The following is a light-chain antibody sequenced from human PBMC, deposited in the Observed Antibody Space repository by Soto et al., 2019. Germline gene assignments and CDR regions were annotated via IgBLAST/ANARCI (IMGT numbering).Light chain of an antibody. CDR2: GNV. V-gene: IGLV1-47*02. J-gene: IGLJ7*01. Sequence: QSVLTQPPSASGTPGQRVTISCSGSSSNIGSNYVFWYQQLPGTAPKLLIFGNVKRPSGVPDRFSGSKSGTSASLAISGLRSEDEADYYCATWDDSLSGVVFGGGTQLTVL. CDR3: ATWDDSLSGVV. CDR1: SSNIGSNY.